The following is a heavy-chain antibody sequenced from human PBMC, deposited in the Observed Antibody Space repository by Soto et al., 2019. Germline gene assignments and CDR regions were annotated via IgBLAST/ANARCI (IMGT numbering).Heavy chain of an antibody. J-gene: IGHJ4*02. D-gene: IGHD3-3*01. CDR3: AKGRWDYDFWSGYYTEYYFDY. V-gene: IGHV3-74*01. CDR2: IEGDGSST. CDR1: GFSFKSFR. Sequence: PGGSLRLSCTAFGFSFKSFRMHWVRQVPGKGLVWVSRIEGDGSSTNYADSVKGRFTISRDNTKNTLYLQMKSLRVEDTAVYYCAKGRWDYDFWSGYYTEYYFDYWGQGTVVTVSS.